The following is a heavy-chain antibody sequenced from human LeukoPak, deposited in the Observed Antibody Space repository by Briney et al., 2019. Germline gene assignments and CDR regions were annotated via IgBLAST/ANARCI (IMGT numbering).Heavy chain of an antibody. CDR2: IYYSGST. CDR1: GGSISSDGYY. CDR3: ASGDYYDSSGYFF. Sequence: SQTLSLTCTVSGGSISSDGYYWSWIRQHPGKGLEWIGYIYYSGSTYYNPSLKSRLTISVDTSKNQFSLKLSSVTAADTAVHYCASGDYYDSSGYFFWGQGTLVTVSS. V-gene: IGHV4-31*03. J-gene: IGHJ4*02. D-gene: IGHD3-22*01.